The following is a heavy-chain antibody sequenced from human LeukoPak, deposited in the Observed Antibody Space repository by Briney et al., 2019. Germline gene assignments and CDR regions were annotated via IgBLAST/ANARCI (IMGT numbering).Heavy chain of an antibody. Sequence: PGGSLRLSCAASGFTFSSYWISWVRQAPGKGLEWVANIKQDGSEKYYVDSVKGRFTISRDNAKNSLYLQMNSLRAEDTAVYYCARDNWNYVFDYWGQGTLVTVSS. CDR3: ARDNWNYVFDY. CDR1: GFTFSSYW. J-gene: IGHJ4*02. V-gene: IGHV3-7*03. D-gene: IGHD1-7*01. CDR2: IKQDGSEK.